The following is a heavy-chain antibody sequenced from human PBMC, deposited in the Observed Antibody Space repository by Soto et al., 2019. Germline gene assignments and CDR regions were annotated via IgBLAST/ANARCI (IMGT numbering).Heavy chain of an antibody. J-gene: IGHJ4*02. V-gene: IGHV4-31*03. CDR2: IYYSGST. D-gene: IGHD3-22*01. CDR1: GGSISSGGYY. Sequence: SETLSLTCTVSGGSISSGGYYWSWIRQHPGKGLEWIGYIYYSGSTYYNPSLKIRVTISVDTSKNQFSLKLSSVTAADTAVYYCASSMLGSGYYFFDYWGQGTLVTVSS. CDR3: ASSMLGSGYYFFDY.